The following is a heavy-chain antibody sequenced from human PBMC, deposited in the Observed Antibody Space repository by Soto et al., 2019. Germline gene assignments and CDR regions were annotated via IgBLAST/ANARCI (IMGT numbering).Heavy chain of an antibody. CDR2: ITGSTGNI. CDR1: GFIFSNYN. Sequence: PGGSLRLSCAASGFIFSNYNMCWVRQAPGKGLEWLSYITGSTGNIYYADSVKDRFTISRDNGENSLYLQLTSLRDDDTAVYYCARDRDTTMATSYYGLDVWGQGTTVTVSS. J-gene: IGHJ6*02. V-gene: IGHV3-48*02. D-gene: IGHD5-18*01. CDR3: ARDRDTTMATSYYGLDV.